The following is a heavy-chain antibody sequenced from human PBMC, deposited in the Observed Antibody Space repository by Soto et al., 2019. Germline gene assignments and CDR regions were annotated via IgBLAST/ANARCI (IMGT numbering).Heavy chain of an antibody. Sequence: GGSLRLSCAVSGFSVSSNHMSWVCQAPGKGLEWVSYISSSSSTIYYADSVKGRFTISRDNAKNSLYLQMNSLRAEDTAVYYCARDYSSYGPFDYWGQGTLVTVSS. V-gene: IGHV3-48*01. CDR1: GFSVSSNH. CDR2: ISSSSSTI. D-gene: IGHD5-18*01. CDR3: ARDYSSYGPFDY. J-gene: IGHJ4*02.